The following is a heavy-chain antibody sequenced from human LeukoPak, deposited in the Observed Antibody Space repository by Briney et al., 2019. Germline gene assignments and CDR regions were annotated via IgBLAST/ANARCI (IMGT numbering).Heavy chain of an antibody. J-gene: IGHJ4*02. Sequence: PGGSLRLSCAASGFTFSAFEMSWVRQAPGKGLEWVSYISSSGTTIYYADSVKGRFTISRDNAKHSLSLQMNSLRAEDTAVYYCAAWGESYHFDYWGQGTLVTVSS. D-gene: IGHD1-26*01. V-gene: IGHV3-48*03. CDR1: GFTFSAFE. CDR3: AAWGESYHFDY. CDR2: ISSSGTTI.